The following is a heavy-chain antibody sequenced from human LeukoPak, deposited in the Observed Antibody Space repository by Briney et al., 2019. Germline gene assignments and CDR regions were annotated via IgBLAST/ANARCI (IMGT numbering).Heavy chain of an antibody. CDR2: INHSGST. CDR1: GGSFSGYY. V-gene: IGHV4-34*01. Sequence: SETLSLTCAVYGGSFSGYYWSWIRQPPGEGLEWIGEINHSGSTNYNPSLKSRVTISVDTSKNQFSLKLSSVTAADTAVYYCARGPKPSKYGSGSYFFGNWGQGTLVTVSS. J-gene: IGHJ4*02. D-gene: IGHD3-10*01. CDR3: ARGPKPSKYGSGSYFFGN.